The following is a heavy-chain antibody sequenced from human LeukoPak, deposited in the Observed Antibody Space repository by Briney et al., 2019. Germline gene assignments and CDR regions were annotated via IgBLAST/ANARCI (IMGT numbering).Heavy chain of an antibody. Sequence: GGSLRLSCAASGFTFSSYAMHWVRQAPGKGLEWVAVISYDGSNKYYADSVKGRFTISRDNSKNTLYLQMNSLRAEDTAVYYCARDPTDIVVVPAATTLKDYYYYYMDVWGKGTTVAVSS. CDR3: ARDPTDIVVVPAATTLKDYYYYYMDV. CDR2: ISYDGSNK. CDR1: GFTFSSYA. J-gene: IGHJ6*03. V-gene: IGHV3-30-3*01. D-gene: IGHD2-2*01.